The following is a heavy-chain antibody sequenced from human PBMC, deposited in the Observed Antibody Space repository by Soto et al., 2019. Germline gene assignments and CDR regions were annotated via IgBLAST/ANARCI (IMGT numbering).Heavy chain of an antibody. V-gene: IGHV3-23*01. J-gene: IGHJ6*02. D-gene: IGHD3-10*01. CDR3: AKRKMGLEWYGASGGLDV. CDR2: ITGSGVNI. CDR1: GFAFRRFA. Sequence: PGGSLRLSCAASGFAFRRFAMTWVRQAPGKGLEWVSGITGSGVNIYHADSVKGRFTISRDNSKNTLFLQMNSLRADDTAVYYCAKRKMGLEWYGASGGLDVWGQGTTVTVSS.